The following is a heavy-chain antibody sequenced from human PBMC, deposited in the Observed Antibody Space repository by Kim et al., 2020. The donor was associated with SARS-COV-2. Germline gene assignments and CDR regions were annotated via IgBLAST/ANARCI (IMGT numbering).Heavy chain of an antibody. V-gene: IGHV5-51*01. CDR3: ARSPGEVGTRRNYYYGMDV. J-gene: IGHJ6*02. CDR1: EYRFSDYW. D-gene: IGHD1-26*01. CDR2: IYCGDSDT. Sequence: GESLKTSCKGLEYRFSDYWIGWVRQMPGKGLEWMGIIYCGDSDTRYSASFEGQITISVDKSISTAYLQLSSLKASDTAMYYCARSPGEVGTRRNYYYGMDVWGQGTTVTVSS.